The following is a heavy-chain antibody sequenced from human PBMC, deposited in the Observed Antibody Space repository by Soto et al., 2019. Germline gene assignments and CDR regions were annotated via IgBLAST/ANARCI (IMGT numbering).Heavy chain of an antibody. CDR1: GFTFNYAW. CDR2: IKDKSEGETI. V-gene: IGHV3-15*01. Sequence: EVQLVESGGGLVEPGGSLRISCAASGFTFNYAWMSWVRQAPGKGLEWVGRIKDKSEGETIDYAAPVKGRFTISRDDSKTRVYLKMNSLKTEDTGVYYCATDGDFNFGYWFAPWAQGTLVTVPS. J-gene: IGHJ5*02. CDR3: ATDGDFNFGYWFAP. D-gene: IGHD3-10*01.